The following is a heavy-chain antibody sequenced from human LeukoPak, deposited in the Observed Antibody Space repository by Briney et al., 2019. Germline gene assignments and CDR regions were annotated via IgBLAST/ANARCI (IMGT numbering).Heavy chain of an antibody. CDR2: FYRGDST. D-gene: IGHD2-15*01. J-gene: IGHJ4*02. V-gene: IGHV3-53*01. CDR1: GFTVSSSY. Sequence: GESLRLSCAASGFTVSSSYMYWVRQAPGKGLEWVSFFYRGDSTYYAESVRGRFTISRDNSKNTLYLLMNSLIPEDTAVYYCAREVVSSPSYFDSWGQGTLVTVSS. CDR3: AREVVSSPSYFDS.